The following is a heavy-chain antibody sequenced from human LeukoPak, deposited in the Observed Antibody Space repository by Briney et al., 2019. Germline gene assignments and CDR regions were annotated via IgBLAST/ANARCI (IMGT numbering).Heavy chain of an antibody. D-gene: IGHD5-18*01. Sequence: ASVKVSCKVSGYTLTELSMHWVRQAPGKGGEWMGGFDPEDGETIYAQKFQGRVTMTEDTSTDTAYMELSSLRSEDTAVYYCATGPRGYSYGIFDYWGQGTLVTASS. CDR1: GYTLTELS. V-gene: IGHV1-24*01. J-gene: IGHJ4*02. CDR3: ATGPRGYSYGIFDY. CDR2: FDPEDGET.